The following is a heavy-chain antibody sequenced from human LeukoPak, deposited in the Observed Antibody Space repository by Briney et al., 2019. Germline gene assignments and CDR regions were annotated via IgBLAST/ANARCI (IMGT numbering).Heavy chain of an antibody. Sequence: SVKVSCKASGGTFSSYAISWVRQAPGQGLEWMGRIIPILGIANYAQKFQGRVTITADKSTSTAYMELSSLRSEDTAVYYCATRMGQLVQYNYYGMDVWGQGTTVTVSS. D-gene: IGHD6-6*01. CDR1: GGTFSSYA. CDR2: IIPILGIA. J-gene: IGHJ6*02. V-gene: IGHV1-69*04. CDR3: ATRMGQLVQYNYYGMDV.